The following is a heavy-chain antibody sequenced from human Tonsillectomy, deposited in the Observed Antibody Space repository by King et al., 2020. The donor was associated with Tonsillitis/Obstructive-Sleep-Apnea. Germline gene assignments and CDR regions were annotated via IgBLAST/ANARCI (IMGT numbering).Heavy chain of an antibody. V-gene: IGHV3-9*01. CDR2: ISWNSGTK. D-gene: IGHD1-7*01. CDR1: GFTFDDYA. CDR3: AKDKTKTKYWNYGTPSDY. J-gene: IGHJ4*02. Sequence: VQLVESGGGLVQPGRSLRLSCAASGFTFDDYAMHWVRQVPGKGLEWVSRISWNSGTKGYADSVKGRFTISRDNAKNSLYLQMNSLRSEDTALYYCAKDKTKTKYWNYGTPSDYWGQGTLVTVSS.